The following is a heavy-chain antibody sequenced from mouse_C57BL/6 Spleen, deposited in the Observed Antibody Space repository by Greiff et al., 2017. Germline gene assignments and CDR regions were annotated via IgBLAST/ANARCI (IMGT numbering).Heavy chain of an antibody. CDR3: ARGITTVVGPPAMDY. D-gene: IGHD1-1*01. Sequence: QVQLKQPGAELVKPGASVKLSCKASGYTFTSYWMQWVKQRPGQGLEWIGEIDPSDSYTNYNQKFKGKATLTVDTSSSTAYMQLSSLTSEDSAVYYCARGITTVVGPPAMDYWGQGTSVTVSS. CDR2: IDPSDSYT. CDR1: GYTFTSYW. V-gene: IGHV1-50*01. J-gene: IGHJ4*01.